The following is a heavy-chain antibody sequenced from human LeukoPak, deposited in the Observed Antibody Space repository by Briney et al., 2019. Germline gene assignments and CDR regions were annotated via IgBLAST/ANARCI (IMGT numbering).Heavy chain of an antibody. V-gene: IGHV4-59*01. CDR1: GGSINSYY. J-gene: IGHJ4*02. CDR2: IYYTGST. Sequence: SETLSLTCTVSGGSINSYYWGWIRQSPGKGLEWIGYIYYTGSTSYNPSLKSRVTISVDTSKNQFSLKLSSVTAADTAVYYCASGWGSSWVDYWGQGTLVTVSS. D-gene: IGHD6-13*01. CDR3: ASGWGSSWVDY.